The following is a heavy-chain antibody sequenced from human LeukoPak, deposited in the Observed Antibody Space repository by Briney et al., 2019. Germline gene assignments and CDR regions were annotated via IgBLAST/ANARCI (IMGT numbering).Heavy chain of an antibody. V-gene: IGHV3-21*01. CDR2: ITTSSTYI. J-gene: IGHJ4*02. D-gene: IGHD5-24*01. Sequence: GESLRLSCAASGFSFSTYNMNWVRQAPGKGLEWVSSITTSSTYIYYADSVKGRFTITRDNAKNSLYLQMNSLRAEDTAVYYCARAREMATILFDYWGQGTLVTVSS. CDR3: ARAREMATILFDY. CDR1: GFSFSTYN.